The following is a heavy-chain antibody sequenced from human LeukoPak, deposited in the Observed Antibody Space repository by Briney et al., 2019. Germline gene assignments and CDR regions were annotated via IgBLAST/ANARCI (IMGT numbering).Heavy chain of an antibody. CDR2: ISDSGDST. CDR3: AKLRITMVRGVSGHNWFDP. Sequence: GGSLRLSCAASGFTFSSYGMSWVRQAPGKGLEWVSSISDSGDSTYYANSVKGRLTISRDNSKNTLYLQMNSLRAEDTAVYYCAKLRITMVRGVSGHNWFDPWGQGTLVTVSS. V-gene: IGHV3-23*01. D-gene: IGHD3-10*01. J-gene: IGHJ5*02. CDR1: GFTFSSYG.